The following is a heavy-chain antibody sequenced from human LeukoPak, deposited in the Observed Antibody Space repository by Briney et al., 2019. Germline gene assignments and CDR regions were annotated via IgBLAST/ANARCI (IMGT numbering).Heavy chain of an antibody. CDR2: IIPILGIA. V-gene: IGHV1-69*04. D-gene: IGHD3-9*01. Sequence: SVKVSCKASGGTFSSYAISWVRQAPGQGLEWMGRIIPILGIANYAQKFQGRVTISADKSTSTAYMELSSLRSEDTAVYYCARGTGYYDYWGQGTLVTVSS. J-gene: IGHJ4*02. CDR3: ARGTGYYDY. CDR1: GGTFSSYA.